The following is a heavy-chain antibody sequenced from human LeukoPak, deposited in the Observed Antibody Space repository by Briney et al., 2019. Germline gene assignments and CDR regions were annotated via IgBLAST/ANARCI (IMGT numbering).Heavy chain of an antibody. CDR1: GFTFSSYA. J-gene: IGHJ4*02. CDR3: AKGPVRYDILTGYPDY. Sequence: GGSLRLSCAASGFTFSSYAMSWVRQAPGKGLEWVSATSGSGGSTYYADSVKGRFTISRDNSKNTLYLQMNSLRAEDTAVYYCAKGPVRYDILTGYPDYWGQGTLVTVSS. CDR2: TSGSGGST. D-gene: IGHD3-9*01. V-gene: IGHV3-23*01.